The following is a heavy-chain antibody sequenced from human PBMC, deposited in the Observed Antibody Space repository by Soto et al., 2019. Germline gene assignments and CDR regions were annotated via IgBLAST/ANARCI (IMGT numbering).Heavy chain of an antibody. CDR3: ARSAVAGTGEIDY. V-gene: IGHV1-8*01. D-gene: IGHD6-19*01. CDR1: GYTFTSYE. Sequence: ASVKVSCKASGYTFTSYEINWVRQATGQGLEWMGWMNPNSGNTGYAQKFQGRVTMTRNTSISTAYMELSSLRSEDTAVYYCARSAVAGTGEIDYWGQGTLVTVSS. CDR2: MNPNSGNT. J-gene: IGHJ4*02.